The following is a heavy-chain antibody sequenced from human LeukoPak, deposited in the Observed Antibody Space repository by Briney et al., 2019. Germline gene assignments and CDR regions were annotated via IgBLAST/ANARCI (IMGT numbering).Heavy chain of an antibody. V-gene: IGHV6-1*01. Sequence: SQTLSLTCAISGDSVSSRSAGWSWIRQSPSRGPEWLGRIYYRTKWRIGYGTSVEGRITINADTSRNQISLQLDSVTHEDTAVYFCTGGGLVQGLAHWLDPWGQGIAVTVSS. CDR1: GDSVSSRSAG. D-gene: IGHD3-10*01. J-gene: IGHJ5*02. CDR3: TGGGLVQGLAHWLDP. CDR2: IYYRTKWRI.